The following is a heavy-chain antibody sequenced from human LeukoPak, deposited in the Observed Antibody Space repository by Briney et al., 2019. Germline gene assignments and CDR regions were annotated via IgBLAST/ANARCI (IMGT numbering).Heavy chain of an antibody. CDR3: AKDHGTGWHTDF. V-gene: IGHV3-23*01. Sequence: GGSLRLSCAASGFTFSSYAMSWVRQAPGKGLEWVSVISASGDYTYYADSVKGRFTISRDNSENTLSLQMNSLRAEDTAVYFCAKDHGTGWHTDFWGQGILVTVSS. J-gene: IGHJ4*02. CDR1: GFTFSSYA. CDR2: ISASGDYT. D-gene: IGHD2-8*02.